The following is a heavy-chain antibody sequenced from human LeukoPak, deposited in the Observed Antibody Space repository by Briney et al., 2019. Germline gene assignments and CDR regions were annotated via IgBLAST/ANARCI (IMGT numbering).Heavy chain of an antibody. Sequence: SETLSLTCAVYGGSFSGYYWSWVRQPPGKGLEWIGEIYHSGSTNYNPSLKSRVTISVDKSKNQFSLKLSSVTAADTAVYYCARDNGLGYCSSTSCYRGSIDAFDIWGQGTMVTVSS. J-gene: IGHJ3*02. CDR3: ARDNGLGYCSSTSCYRGSIDAFDI. CDR1: GGSFSGYY. D-gene: IGHD2-2*01. CDR2: IYHSGST. V-gene: IGHV4-34*01.